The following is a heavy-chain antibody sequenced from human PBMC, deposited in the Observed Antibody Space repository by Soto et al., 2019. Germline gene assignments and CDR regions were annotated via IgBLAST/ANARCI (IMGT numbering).Heavy chain of an antibody. J-gene: IGHJ4*02. CDR2: INSDGSST. CDR1: GFTFSSYY. V-gene: IGHV3-74*01. D-gene: IGHD3-3*01. CDR3: ARHTAITICD. Sequence: EVQLVESGGGLVQPGGSLRLSCAASGFTFSSYYMHWVRQAPGMGLVWVSRINSDGSSTSYADSVKGRFTISRDNAKNTLYLQRNSLRAEDTAVYYCARHTAITICDWGQGTLVTVSS.